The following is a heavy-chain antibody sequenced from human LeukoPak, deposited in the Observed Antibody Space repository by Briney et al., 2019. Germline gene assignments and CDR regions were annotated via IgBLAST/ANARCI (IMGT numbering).Heavy chain of an antibody. CDR2: INTNTGNP. V-gene: IGHV7-4-1*02. CDR1: GYTFTSYA. D-gene: IGHD3-22*01. J-gene: IGHJ3*02. Sequence: ASVKVSCKASGYTFTSYAMNWVRQAPGQGLEWMGWINTNTGNPTYAQGFTGRFVFSLDTSVSTAYLQISSLKAEDTAVYYCAREFPYYYDSSGYYFAFDIWGQRTMVTVSS. CDR3: AREFPYYYDSSGYYFAFDI.